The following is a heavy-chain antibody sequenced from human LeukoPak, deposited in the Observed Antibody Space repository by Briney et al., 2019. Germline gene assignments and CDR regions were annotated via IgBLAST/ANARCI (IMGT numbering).Heavy chain of an antibody. CDR2: MNPNSGNT. Sequence: ASVKVSCKASGYTFTSQDINWVRQATGQGLEWMGWMNPNSGNTGYAQKFQGRVIMTRDTSINTAYMELYSLRSDDTAVYYCARGGNLITIFEYYFDYWGQRTLVTVSS. D-gene: IGHD3-3*01. CDR1: GYTFTSQD. CDR3: ARGGNLITIFEYYFDY. J-gene: IGHJ4*02. V-gene: IGHV1-8*01.